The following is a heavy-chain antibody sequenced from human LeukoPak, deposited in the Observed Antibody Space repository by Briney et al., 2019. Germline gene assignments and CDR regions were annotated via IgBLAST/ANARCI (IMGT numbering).Heavy chain of an antibody. CDR3: TRTWPGNTCFNF. V-gene: IGHV3-33*01. CDR2: IWYDGSNK. CDR1: GFTFSSYG. Sequence: PGGSLRLSCAASGFTFSSYGMHWVRQAPGKGLEWVAVIWYDGSNKYYADSVKGRFTISRDNSKNTLYLQMDSLETEDTAIYYCTRTWPGNTCFNFWGQGTLVTVSS. J-gene: IGHJ4*02.